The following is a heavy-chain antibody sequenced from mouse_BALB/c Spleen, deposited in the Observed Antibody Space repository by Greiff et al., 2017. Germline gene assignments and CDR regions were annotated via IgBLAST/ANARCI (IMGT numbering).Heavy chain of an antibody. CDR2: IWTGGGT. CDR1: GFSLTSYD. CDR3: VSDGYYAMDY. J-gene: IGHJ4*01. V-gene: IGHV2-9-2*01. Sequence: VKVVESGPGLVAPSQSLSITCTVSGFSLTSYDISWIRQPPGKGLEWLGVIWTGGGTNYNSAFMSRLSISKDNSKSQVFLKMNSLQTDDTAIYYCVSDGYYAMDYWGQGTSVTVSS.